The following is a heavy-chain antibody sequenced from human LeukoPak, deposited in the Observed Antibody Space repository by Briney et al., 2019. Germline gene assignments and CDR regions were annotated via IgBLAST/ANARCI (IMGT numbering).Heavy chain of an antibody. D-gene: IGHD3-22*01. Sequence: GGSLRLSCAASGFTFSSYGMHWVRQAPGKGLERVAFIRYDGSNKYYADSVKGRFTISRDNSKNTLYLQMNSLRAEDTAVYYCAKDLVGYYYDSSGYYPQDYWGQGTLVTVSS. CDR1: GFTFSSYG. V-gene: IGHV3-30*02. CDR2: IRYDGSNK. CDR3: AKDLVGYYYDSSGYYPQDY. J-gene: IGHJ4*02.